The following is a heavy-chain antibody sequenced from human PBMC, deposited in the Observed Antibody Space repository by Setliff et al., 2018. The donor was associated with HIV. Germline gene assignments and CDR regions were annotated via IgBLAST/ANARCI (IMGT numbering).Heavy chain of an antibody. J-gene: IGHJ2*01. CDR2: IYYSGST. V-gene: IGHV4-39*03. Sequence: KPSETLSLTCTVSGGSISSGYYYWGWIRQPPGKGLECIGTIYYSGSTYYNPSLKSRVTISVDTSKNQFSLKLSSVTAADTAVYFCTTDRGFSSFNVAYWYFDLWGRGTLVTVSS. CDR1: GGSISSGYYY. D-gene: IGHD2-2*01. CDR3: TTDRGFSSFNVAYWYFDL.